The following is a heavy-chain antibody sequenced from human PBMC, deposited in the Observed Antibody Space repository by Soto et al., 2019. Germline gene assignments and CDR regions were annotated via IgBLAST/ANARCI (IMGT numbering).Heavy chain of an antibody. CDR1: GGTFSSYT. CDR2: IIPILGIA. J-gene: IGHJ4*01. V-gene: IGHV1-69*02. D-gene: IGHD2-8*01. Sequence: ASVKVSCKASGGTFSSYTISWVRQAPGQGLEWMGRIIPILGIANYAQKFQGRVTITADKSTSTAYMELSSLRSEDTAVYYCARNGEKDCTNGVCSLPLWGHGILVTVSS. CDR3: ARNGEKDCTNGVCSLPL.